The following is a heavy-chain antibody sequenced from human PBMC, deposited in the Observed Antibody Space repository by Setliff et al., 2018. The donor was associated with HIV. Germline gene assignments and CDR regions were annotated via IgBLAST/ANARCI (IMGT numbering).Heavy chain of an antibody. V-gene: IGHV4-31*03. CDR3: ARGRYYREISDSLFDF. J-gene: IGHJ4*02. CDR2: IDNNGST. CDR1: GGSIRSDGYY. D-gene: IGHD3-16*01. Sequence: SETLSLTCSVSGGSIRSDGYYWNWIRQHPEKGLEWIGYIDNNGSTYYNPSIESRLMMSIDPSKNQFSLNLRSVTVADTAVYYCARGRYYREISDSLFDFWGQGTLVTVSS.